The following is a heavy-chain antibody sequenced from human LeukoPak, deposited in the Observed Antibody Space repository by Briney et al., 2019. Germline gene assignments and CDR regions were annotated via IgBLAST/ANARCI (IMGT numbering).Heavy chain of an antibody. Sequence: GESLNISRKGSGYSLTSYWISWVRQMPGKGPEWVWRIDSSGSYTNYSPSFQGHVTISADRSISTAYLQWSSLKASDTAMYYCARAQYYYDSSGYYQTTGNFDYWGQGTLVSVSS. CDR3: ARAQYYYDSSGYYQTTGNFDY. CDR1: GYSLTSYW. J-gene: IGHJ4*02. CDR2: IDSSGSYT. V-gene: IGHV5-10-1*01. D-gene: IGHD3-22*01.